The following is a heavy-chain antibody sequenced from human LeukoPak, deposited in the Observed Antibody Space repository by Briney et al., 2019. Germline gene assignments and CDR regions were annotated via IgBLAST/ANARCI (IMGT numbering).Heavy chain of an antibody. CDR2: IHSGGSR. Sequence: PGGSLRLSCAASGFTVSNNYMSWVRQAPGKGLEWVSLIHSGGSRYYADSVKGRFTISRDNSKNTLYLQMNSLRADDTAVYYCASYSSLDYWGQGALVTVSS. CDR1: GFTVSNNY. CDR3: ASYSSLDY. J-gene: IGHJ4*02. V-gene: IGHV3-53*01. D-gene: IGHD3-22*01.